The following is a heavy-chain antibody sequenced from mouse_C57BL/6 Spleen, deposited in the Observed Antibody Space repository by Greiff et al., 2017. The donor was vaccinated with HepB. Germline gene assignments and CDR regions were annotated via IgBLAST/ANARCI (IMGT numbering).Heavy chain of an antibody. V-gene: IGHV1-82*01. CDR2: IYPGDGDT. Sequence: VQLQQSGPELVKPGASVKISCKASGYAFSSSWMNWVKQRPGKGLEWIGRIYPGDGDTNYNGKFKGKATLTADKSSSTAYMQLSSLTSEDSAVYFCARRGGYDEFDYWGQGTTLTVSS. D-gene: IGHD2-2*01. CDR1: GYAFSSSW. CDR3: ARRGGYDEFDY. J-gene: IGHJ2*01.